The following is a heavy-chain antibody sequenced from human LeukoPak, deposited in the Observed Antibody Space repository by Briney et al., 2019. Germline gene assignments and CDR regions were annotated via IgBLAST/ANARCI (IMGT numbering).Heavy chain of an antibody. J-gene: IGHJ4*02. CDR1: GYTFTSYD. Sequence: ASVTLSCKASGYTFTSYDIYWVRQAPGQGLEWMGWMNPNSGNTAYAQTFQGRVTMTMNTSISTAYMELSSLISGDTAVYYCATGWGYSSSSIHDYWGQGTLVTVSS. D-gene: IGHD6-6*01. V-gene: IGHV1-8*01. CDR3: ATGWGYSSSSIHDY. CDR2: MNPNSGNT.